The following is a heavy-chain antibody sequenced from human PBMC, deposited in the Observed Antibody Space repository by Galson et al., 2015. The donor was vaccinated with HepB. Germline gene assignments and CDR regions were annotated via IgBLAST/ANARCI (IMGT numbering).Heavy chain of an antibody. V-gene: IGHV3-66*01. CDR3: ATVPLSYSSTYYFDY. D-gene: IGHD6-19*01. Sequence: SLRLSCAASGFTFSSYGMHWVRQAPGKGLEWVSVIYSGGSTYYADSVKGGFTISRDNSKNTLYLQMNSLRAEDTAVYYCATVPLSYSSTYYFDYWGQGILVTVSS. CDR2: IYSGGST. CDR1: GFTFSSYG. J-gene: IGHJ4*02.